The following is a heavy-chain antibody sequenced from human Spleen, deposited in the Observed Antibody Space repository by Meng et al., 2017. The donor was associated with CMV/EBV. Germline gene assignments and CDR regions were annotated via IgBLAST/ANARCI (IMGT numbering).Heavy chain of an antibody. J-gene: IGHJ4*02. Sequence: GESLKISCAASGFTFSSYGMHWVRQAPGKGLEWVAVIWYDGSNKYYADSVKGRFTISRDNSKNTLYLQMNSLRAEDTAVYYCAKDLGSYGDYWGQGTLVTVSS. CDR1: GFTFSSYG. D-gene: IGHD1-26*01. CDR2: IWYDGSNK. V-gene: IGHV3-33*06. CDR3: AKDLGSYGDY.